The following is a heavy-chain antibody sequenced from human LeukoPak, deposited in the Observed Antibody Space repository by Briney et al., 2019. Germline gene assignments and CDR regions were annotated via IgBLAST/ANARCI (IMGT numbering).Heavy chain of an antibody. J-gene: IGHJ5*02. CDR1: GFTFSNYA. CDR3: AKKGLPPIGYNRFDP. D-gene: IGHD1-14*01. Sequence: GGSLRLSCAASGFTFSNYAMSWVRQAPGKGLEWVSTISGSGGSTYYADSVKGRFTISRDNSKNTLYLQMNSLRAEDTAVYYCAKKGLPPIGYNRFDPLGQGTLVTVSS. CDR2: ISGSGGST. V-gene: IGHV3-23*01.